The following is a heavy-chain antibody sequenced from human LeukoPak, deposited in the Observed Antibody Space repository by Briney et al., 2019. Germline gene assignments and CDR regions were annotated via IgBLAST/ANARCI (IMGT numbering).Heavy chain of an antibody. J-gene: IGHJ6*02. Sequence: GGSLRLSCAASGFTFTDYYMNWIRQAPGKGLEWVSSISGGSRTINYADSVKGRFTTSRDNAKNSLFLQMNSLRAEDTAVYYCARTLPFTVATDGMDVWGQGTTVTVSS. CDR2: ISGGSRTI. CDR3: ARTLPFTVATDGMDV. CDR1: GFTFTDYY. V-gene: IGHV3-11*01. D-gene: IGHD5-12*01.